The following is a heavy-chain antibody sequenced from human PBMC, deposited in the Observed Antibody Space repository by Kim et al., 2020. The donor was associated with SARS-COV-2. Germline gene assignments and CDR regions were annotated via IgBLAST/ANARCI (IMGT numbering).Heavy chain of an antibody. Sequence: SLKSRATISIDTSRNQFSLKLTSVTAADTAVYYCARDPLGAAPGTNYFDYWGQGTLITVSS. J-gene: IGHJ4*02. V-gene: IGHV4-31*02. D-gene: IGHD6-13*01. CDR3: ARDPLGAAPGTNYFDY.